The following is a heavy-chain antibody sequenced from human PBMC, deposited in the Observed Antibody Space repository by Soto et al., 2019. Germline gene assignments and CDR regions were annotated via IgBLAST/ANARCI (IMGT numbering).Heavy chain of an antibody. CDR2: IKQDGSEK. Sequence: GGSLRLSCAASGFTFSSYWMSWVRQAPGKGLEWVANIKQDGSEKYYVDSVKGRFTISRDNAKNSLYLQMNSLRAEDTAMYYCARGLAVPAAYYFDYWGQGTLVTV. V-gene: IGHV3-7*03. CDR1: GFTFSSYW. CDR3: ARGLAVPAAYYFDY. J-gene: IGHJ4*02. D-gene: IGHD2-2*01.